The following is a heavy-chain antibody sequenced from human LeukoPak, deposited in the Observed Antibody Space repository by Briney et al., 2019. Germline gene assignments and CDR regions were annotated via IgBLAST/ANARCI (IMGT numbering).Heavy chain of an antibody. V-gene: IGHV3-23*01. CDR1: GFTFSSYA. D-gene: IGHD3-16*01. CDR2: ISGSGGST. J-gene: IGHJ4*02. CDR3: AEDIPVRGGSFDY. Sequence: PGGSLRLSCAASGFTFSSYAMSWVRQAPGKGLEWVSAISGSGGSTYYADSVKGRFTISRDDSKNTLYLQMNSLRAEDTAVYYCAEDIPVRGGSFDYWGQGTLVTVSS.